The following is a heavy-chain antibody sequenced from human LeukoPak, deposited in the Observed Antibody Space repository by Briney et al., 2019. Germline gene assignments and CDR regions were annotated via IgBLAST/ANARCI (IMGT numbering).Heavy chain of an antibody. V-gene: IGHV4-59*08. D-gene: IGHD5-18*01. J-gene: IGHJ4*02. CDR1: GGSISSYH. CDR2: IYNSGST. CDR3: ARLALYSYGYLDY. Sequence: PSETLSLTCTVSGGSISSYHWSWIRQPPGKGLEWIGYIYNSGSTNYTPSLKSRVTISVDTSKNQFSLKLSSVTAADTAVYYCARLALYSYGYLDYWGQGTLVTVSS.